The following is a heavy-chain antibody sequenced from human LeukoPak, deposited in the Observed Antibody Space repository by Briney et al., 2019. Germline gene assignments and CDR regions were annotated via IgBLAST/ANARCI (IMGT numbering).Heavy chain of an antibody. Sequence: GGSLRLSCAASGFTFDDYAMHWVRQAPGKGLEWVSGISWNSGSIGYADSVKGRFTISRDNAKNSLYLQMNSLRAEDTAVYYCARDETGGATKDYWGQGTLVTVSS. CDR1: GFTFDDYA. D-gene: IGHD1-26*01. J-gene: IGHJ4*02. CDR2: ISWNSGSI. CDR3: ARDETGGATKDY. V-gene: IGHV3-9*01.